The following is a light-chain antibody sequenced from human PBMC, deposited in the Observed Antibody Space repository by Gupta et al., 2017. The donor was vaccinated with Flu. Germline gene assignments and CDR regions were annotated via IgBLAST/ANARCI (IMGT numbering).Light chain of an antibody. CDR3: QVWDSYSDHWL. CDR1: YIERKS. V-gene: IGLV3-21*02. CDR2: DDS. Sequence: SYLLTQPPSVSVAPGQTASITCGGSYIERKSVHWYQQKPGQAPVVVLYDDSDRPSGIPERFSGSNSVNTATLTISRVEAGDEADYYCQVWDSYSDHWLFGGGTKLTV. J-gene: IGLJ3*02.